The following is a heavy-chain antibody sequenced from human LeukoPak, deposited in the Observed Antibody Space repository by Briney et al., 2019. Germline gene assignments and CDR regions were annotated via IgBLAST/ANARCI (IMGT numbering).Heavy chain of an antibody. V-gene: IGHV4-34*01. J-gene: IGHJ4*02. CDR3: ARVDYGVLEDYFDY. CDR2: INHSGST. CDR1: GGSFSGYY. D-gene: IGHD4-17*01. Sequence: PSETLSLTCAVYGGSFSGYYWSWIRQPPGKGLEWIGEINHSGSTNHNPSLKSRVTISVDTSKNQFSLKLSSVTAADTAVYYCARVDYGVLEDYFDYWGQGTLVTVSS.